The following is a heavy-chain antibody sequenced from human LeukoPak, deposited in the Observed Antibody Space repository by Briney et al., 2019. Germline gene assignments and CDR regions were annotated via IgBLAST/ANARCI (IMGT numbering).Heavy chain of an antibody. D-gene: IGHD6-25*01. Sequence: PGGSLRLSCAASGFTFISYAMSWVRQAPGKGLEWVSAISGSGSSTYYADSVKGRFTISRDNSKNTLFLQMNSLRAGDTAVYYCAKVRSTQRLAPGFDYWGQGTLVTVPS. CDR1: GFTFISYA. V-gene: IGHV3-23*01. CDR2: ISGSGSST. J-gene: IGHJ4*02. CDR3: AKVRSTQRLAPGFDY.